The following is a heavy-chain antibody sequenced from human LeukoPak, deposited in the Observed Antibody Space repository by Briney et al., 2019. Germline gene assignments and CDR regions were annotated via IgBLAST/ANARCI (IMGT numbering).Heavy chain of an antibody. D-gene: IGHD2-2*02. V-gene: IGHV1-8*02. Sequence: GASVKVSCKASGYTFTSYGISWVRQATGQGLEWMGWMNPNSGNTGYAQKFQGRVTMTRNTSISTAYMELSSLRSEDTAVYYCARGATGGYCSSTSCYTVGYYYYGMGVWGQGTTVTVSS. J-gene: IGHJ6*02. CDR3: ARGATGGYCSSTSCYTVGYYYYGMGV. CDR2: MNPNSGNT. CDR1: GYTFTSYG.